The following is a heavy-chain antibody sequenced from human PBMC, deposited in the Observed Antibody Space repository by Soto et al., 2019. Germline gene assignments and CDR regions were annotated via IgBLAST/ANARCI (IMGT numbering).Heavy chain of an antibody. Sequence: GGSLRLSCAASGFTFISYAMSWVRQAPWKGLEWVSAISGSGGSTYYADSVKGRFTISRDNSKNTLYLQMNSLRAEDTAVYYCAKDRDGIAVAGSAFDIWGQGTMVTVSS. CDR3: AKDRDGIAVAGSAFDI. D-gene: IGHD6-19*01. CDR2: ISGSGGST. J-gene: IGHJ3*02. CDR1: GFTFISYA. V-gene: IGHV3-23*01.